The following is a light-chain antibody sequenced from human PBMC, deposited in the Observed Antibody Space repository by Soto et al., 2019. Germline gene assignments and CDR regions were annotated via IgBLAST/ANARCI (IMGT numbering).Light chain of an antibody. CDR3: SSYVGDNNVV. Sequence: QSVLTQPPSASGSPGQSVTISCTGASTDANDYNYVSWYQQYPGKAPKLIIYEVIRRHSGVPDRFSGSKTGNTASLTVSGLQAEDEANYYCSSYVGDNNVVFGGGTKLTVL. J-gene: IGLJ2*01. V-gene: IGLV2-8*01. CDR1: STDANDYNY. CDR2: EVI.